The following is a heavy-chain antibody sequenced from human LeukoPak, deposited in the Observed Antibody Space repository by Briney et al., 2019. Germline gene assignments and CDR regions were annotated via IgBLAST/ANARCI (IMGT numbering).Heavy chain of an antibody. V-gene: IGHV3-53*04. CDR2: IYSGGST. J-gene: IGHJ4*02. CDR3: AREVRYPGIAAAGPIDY. D-gene: IGHD6-13*01. CDR1: GFTVSSNY. Sequence: GGSLRLSCAASGFTVSSNYMSWVRQAPGKGLEWVSVIYSGGSTYYADSVKGRFTISRHNSKNTLYLQMNSLGAEDTAVYYCAREVRYPGIAAAGPIDYWGQGTLVTVSS.